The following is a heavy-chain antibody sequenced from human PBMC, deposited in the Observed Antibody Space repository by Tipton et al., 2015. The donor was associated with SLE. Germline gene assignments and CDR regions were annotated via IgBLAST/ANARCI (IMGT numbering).Heavy chain of an antibody. Sequence: TLSLTCTVSGASISSGSYYWNWIRQPAGKGLEWIGRVYSSGTTNYNSSLKSRVTISVGTSKNQFSLKLSSVTAADTAVYYCARDGGSSWSLDAFDTWGQGTMVTVSS. J-gene: IGHJ3*02. D-gene: IGHD6-13*01. CDR1: GASISSGSYY. CDR3: ARDGGSSWSLDAFDT. V-gene: IGHV4-61*02. CDR2: VYSSGTT.